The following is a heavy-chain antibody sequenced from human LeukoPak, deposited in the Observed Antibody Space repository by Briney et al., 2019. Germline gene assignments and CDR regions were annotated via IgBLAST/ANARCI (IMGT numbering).Heavy chain of an antibody. CDR1: GGSISSGDYY. CDR2: IYYSGST. D-gene: IGHD5-18*01. J-gene: IGHJ4*02. Sequence: PSETLSLTCTVSGGSISSGDYYWSWIRQPPGKGLEWIGYIYYSGSTYYNPSLKSRVTISVDTSKNQFSLKLSSVTAADPAVYYCARGGSQEYSYGSFDYWGQGTLVTVSS. CDR3: ARGGSQEYSYGSFDY. V-gene: IGHV4-30-4*08.